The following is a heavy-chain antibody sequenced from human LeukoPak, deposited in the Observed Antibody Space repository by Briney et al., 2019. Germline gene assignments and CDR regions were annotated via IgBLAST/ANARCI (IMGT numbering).Heavy chain of an antibody. D-gene: IGHD4-23*01. CDR3: TRASGNPEFDY. Sequence: ASVKVSCKASGYTFTSYGISWVRQAPGQGLEWMGWISAYNGNTNYAQKLQGRVTMTTDTSASTAYMELSSLRSEDTAVYYCTRASGNPEFDYWGQGTLVTVSS. V-gene: IGHV1-18*01. CDR2: ISAYNGNT. J-gene: IGHJ4*02. CDR1: GYTFTSYG.